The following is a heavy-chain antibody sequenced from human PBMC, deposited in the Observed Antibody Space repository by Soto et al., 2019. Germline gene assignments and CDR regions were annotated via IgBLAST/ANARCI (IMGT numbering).Heavy chain of an antibody. J-gene: IGHJ3*02. CDR3: ASRSSGYYYAFDI. D-gene: IGHD3-22*01. Sequence: SGNVSCKGSGGPFRGYAISGVRQAPGQGLEWMGGIIPIFGTANYAQKFQGRVTITADESTSTAYMELSSLRSEDTAVYYCASRSSGYYYAFDIWGQGTMVNVSS. CDR2: IIPIFGTA. V-gene: IGHV1-69*13. CDR1: GGPFRGYA.